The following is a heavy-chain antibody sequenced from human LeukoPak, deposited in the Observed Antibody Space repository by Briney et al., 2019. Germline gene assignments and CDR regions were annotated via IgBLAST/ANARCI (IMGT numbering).Heavy chain of an antibody. CDR2: IYYGGST. CDR1: GGSISSGDYY. CDR3: ARVLLGNLPPDWYSSGPSDAFDI. Sequence: TSETLSLTCTVSGGSISSGDYYWSWIRQPPGKGLEWIGYIYYGGSTNYNPSLKSRVTISVDTSKNQFSLKLSSVTAADTAVYYCARVLLGNLPPDWYSSGPSDAFDIWGQGTMVTVSS. V-gene: IGHV4-61*08. J-gene: IGHJ3*02. D-gene: IGHD6-19*01.